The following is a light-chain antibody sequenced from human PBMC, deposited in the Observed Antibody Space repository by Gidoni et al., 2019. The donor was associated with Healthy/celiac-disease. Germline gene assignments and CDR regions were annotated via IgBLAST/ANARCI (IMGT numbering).Light chain of an antibody. V-gene: IGLV1-40*01. Sequence: QPVLTQPLSVCAAPGQRVTISCTGSSSNIGAGYDVHWYQQLPGTAPKLLIYGNSNRPSGVPDRFSGSKSGTSASLAITGLQAEDEADYYCQSYDSSLSAFYVFGTGTKVTVL. CDR2: GNS. CDR3: QSYDSSLSAFYV. J-gene: IGLJ1*01. CDR1: SSNIGAGYD.